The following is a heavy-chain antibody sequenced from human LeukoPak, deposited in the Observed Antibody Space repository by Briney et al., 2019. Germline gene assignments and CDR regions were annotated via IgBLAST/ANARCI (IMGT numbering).Heavy chain of an antibody. CDR2: IYTSGST. V-gene: IGHV4-38-2*02. D-gene: IGHD6-13*01. CDR3: ARDLYSSPTGPNWFDP. CDR1: GYSISSGYY. Sequence: SETLSLTCTVSGYSISSGYYWGWIRQPPGKGLEWIGRIYTSGSTNYNPSLKSRVTISVDTSKNQFSLKLSSVTAADTAVYYCARDLYSSPTGPNWFDPWGQGTLVTVSS. J-gene: IGHJ5*02.